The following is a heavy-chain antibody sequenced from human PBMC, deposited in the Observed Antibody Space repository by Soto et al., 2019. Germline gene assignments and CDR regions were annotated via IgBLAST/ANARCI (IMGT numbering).Heavy chain of an antibody. Sequence: QITLNESGPTVVRPTEPLTLTCRFSGFSLTTSGVGVGWIRQSPGKAPEWLALIYWDDDKRYSASLKSRLTLTKDTSKIQVVLTVSDLDPTDTATYYCAHRVLRTVFGLVTTTAIYVDFWGQGTPVAVSS. CDR1: GFSLTTSGVG. V-gene: IGHV2-5*02. CDR3: AHRVLRTVFGLVTTTAIYVDF. CDR2: IYWDDDK. D-gene: IGHD3-3*01. J-gene: IGHJ4*02.